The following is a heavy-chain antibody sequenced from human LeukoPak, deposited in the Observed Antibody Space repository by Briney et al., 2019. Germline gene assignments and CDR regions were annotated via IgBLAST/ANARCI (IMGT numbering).Heavy chain of an antibody. D-gene: IGHD4-23*01. J-gene: IGHJ5*02. CDR1: GFSLWTSG. CDR3: TKGGGISANPLDP. V-gene: IGHV3-30*18. Sequence: GGSLRLSCAASGFSLWTSGIHWVRQAPGKGLEWLSLTTHDGMYTNYADSVKGRFTISTDTSKNTVYLQMNSLRPEDTAVYYCTKGGGISANPLDPWGQGTLVIVSS. CDR2: TTHDGMYT.